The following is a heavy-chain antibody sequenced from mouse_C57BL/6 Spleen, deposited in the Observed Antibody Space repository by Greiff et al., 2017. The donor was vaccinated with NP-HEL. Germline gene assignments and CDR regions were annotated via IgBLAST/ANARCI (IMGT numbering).Heavy chain of an antibody. D-gene: IGHD2-4*01. V-gene: IGHV1-69*01. CDR1: GYTFTSYW. CDR3: ARWAHYDVGDY. CDR2: IDPSDSYT. J-gene: IGHJ2*01. Sequence: QVQLQQPGAELVMPGASVKLSCKASGYTFTSYWMHWVKQRPGQGLEWIGEIDPSDSYTNYNQKFKGKSTLTVDKSSSTAYMQLSSLTSEDSAVYYCARWAHYDVGDYWGQGTTLTVSS.